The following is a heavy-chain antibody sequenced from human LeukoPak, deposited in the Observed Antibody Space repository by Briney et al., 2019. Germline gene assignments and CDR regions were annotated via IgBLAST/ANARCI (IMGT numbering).Heavy chain of an antibody. V-gene: IGHV1-18*01. CDR1: GYTFTSYG. D-gene: IGHD3-22*01. Sequence: ASVKVSCKASGYTFTSYGISWVRQAPGQGLEWMGWISAYNGNTNYAQKLQGRVTMTTDTSTSTAYMELRSLRPDDTDVYYCARAFLNYYDSSGYYSDYWGQGTLVTVSS. J-gene: IGHJ4*02. CDR3: ARAFLNYYDSSGYYSDY. CDR2: ISAYNGNT.